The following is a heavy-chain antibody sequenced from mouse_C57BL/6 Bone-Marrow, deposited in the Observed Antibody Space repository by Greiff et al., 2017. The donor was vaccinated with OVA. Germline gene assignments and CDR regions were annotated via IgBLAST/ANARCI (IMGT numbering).Heavy chain of an antibody. D-gene: IGHD1-1*01. Sequence: EVNLVESGGGLVQPGGSLKLSCAASGFTFSDYYMYWVRQTPEKRLEWVAYISNGGGSTYYPDTVKGRFTISRDNAKNTLYLQMSRLKSEDTAMYYCARHGGYGSSYDAMDYWGQGTSVTVSS. CDR3: ARHGGYGSSYDAMDY. CDR1: GFTFSDYY. J-gene: IGHJ4*01. V-gene: IGHV5-12*01. CDR2: ISNGGGST.